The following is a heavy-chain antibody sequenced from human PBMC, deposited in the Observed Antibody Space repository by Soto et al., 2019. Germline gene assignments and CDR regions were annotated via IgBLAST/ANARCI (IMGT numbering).Heavy chain of an antibody. J-gene: IGHJ5*02. CDR2: IYYSVST. CDR1: GGSISSYY. D-gene: IGHD3-22*01. CDR3: ARAHDSSGYYSWFDP. V-gene: IGHV4-59*01. Sequence: PSETLSLTCTVSGGSISSYYWSWIRQPPGKGLEWIGYIYYSVSTNYNPSLKSRVTISVDTSKNQFSLKLSSVTAADTAVYYCARAHDSSGYYSWFDPWGQGTLVTVSS.